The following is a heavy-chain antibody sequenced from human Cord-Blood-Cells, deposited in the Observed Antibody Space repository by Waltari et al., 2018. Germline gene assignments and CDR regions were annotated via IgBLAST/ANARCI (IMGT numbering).Heavy chain of an antibody. D-gene: IGHD3-10*01. V-gene: IGHV1-24*01. J-gene: IGHJ6*02. CDR1: GYTLTESS. CDR2: FGPEDGET. Sequence: QVQLVQSGAEVKKPGASVKVSCKVSGYTLTESSMHWVRQAPGKGLEWMGGFGPEDGETIYAQKFQGRVTMTEDTSTDTAYMELSSLRSEDTAVYYCATITMVRGTDGMDVWGQGTTVTVSS. CDR3: ATITMVRGTDGMDV.